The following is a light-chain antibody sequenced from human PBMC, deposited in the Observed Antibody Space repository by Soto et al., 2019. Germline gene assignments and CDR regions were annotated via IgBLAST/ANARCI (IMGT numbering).Light chain of an antibody. Sequence: EVGLTQSPGTLSLSPGEGATLSCRASQSVSSAYLAWYQQKPGQAPRLLIYATSSRATGIPDRFSGSGSWTDFTLTITRLEPEDFAVYYCQQYGPSPMYTFGQGTKLEIK. CDR3: QQYGPSPMYT. CDR1: QSVSSAY. CDR2: ATS. V-gene: IGKV3-20*01. J-gene: IGKJ2*01.